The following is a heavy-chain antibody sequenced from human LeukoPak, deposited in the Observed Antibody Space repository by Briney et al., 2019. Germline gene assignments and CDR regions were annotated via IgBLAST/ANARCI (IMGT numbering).Heavy chain of an antibody. Sequence: GASVKVSCKVSGYTLTELSMHWVRQAPGKGLEWMGGFDPEDGETIYAQKFQGRVTMTEDTSTGTAYMELSSLRSEDTAVYYCATVSELGGYYYGMDVWGQGTTVTVSS. CDR3: ATVSELGGYYYGMDV. CDR1: GYTLTELS. V-gene: IGHV1-24*01. D-gene: IGHD7-27*01. J-gene: IGHJ6*02. CDR2: FDPEDGET.